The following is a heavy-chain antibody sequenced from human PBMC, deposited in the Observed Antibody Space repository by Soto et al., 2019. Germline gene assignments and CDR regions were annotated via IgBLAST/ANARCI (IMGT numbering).Heavy chain of an antibody. Sequence: SETLSLPCTVSCGSISRGGYFWSWIRQQPGKGLEWIGYIYYSGSTYYNPSLKSRVTISVDTSKNQFSLKLSSVTAADTAVYYCAFPAIAATGKAGFDYWGQGTLVTVSS. CDR3: AFPAIAATGKAGFDY. D-gene: IGHD6-13*01. J-gene: IGHJ4*02. CDR1: CGSISRGGYF. V-gene: IGHV4-31*03. CDR2: IYYSGST.